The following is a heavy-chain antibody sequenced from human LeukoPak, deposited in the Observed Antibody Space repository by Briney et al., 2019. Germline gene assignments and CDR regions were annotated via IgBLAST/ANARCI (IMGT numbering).Heavy chain of an antibody. CDR2: IYTSGST. CDR3: ARNRVPYSNYVDFDY. CDR1: GGSISSYY. D-gene: IGHD4-11*01. J-gene: IGHJ4*01. V-gene: IGHV4-4*07. Sequence: SETLSLTCTVSGGSISSYYWSWIRQPAGKGLEWIGRIYTSGSTNYNPSLKSRVTMSVDTSKNQFSLKLSSVAAADTAVYYCARNRVPYSNYVDFDYWGHETLVTVSS.